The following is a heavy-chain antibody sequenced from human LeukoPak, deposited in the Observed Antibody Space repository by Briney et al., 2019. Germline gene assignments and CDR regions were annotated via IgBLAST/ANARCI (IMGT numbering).Heavy chain of an antibody. V-gene: IGHV1-69*05. J-gene: IGHJ3*02. Sequence: SVKVSCKASGGTFSSYAISWVRQAPGQGLEWMGGITPIFVTASYAQKFQGRVTMTRDTSTSTVYMELTSLRSEDTAVYSCARVQVAGTRDAFDIWGQGTMVTVSS. CDR2: ITPIFVTA. D-gene: IGHD6-19*01. CDR1: GGTFSSYA. CDR3: ARVQVAGTRDAFDI.